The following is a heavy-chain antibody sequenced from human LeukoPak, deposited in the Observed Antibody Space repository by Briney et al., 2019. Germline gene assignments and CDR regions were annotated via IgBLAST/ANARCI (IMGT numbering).Heavy chain of an antibody. J-gene: IGHJ4*02. CDR3: ARGDCSSTSCSADY. Sequence: GGSLRLSCAASGFTFSSYAMHWVRQAPGKGLEWVAVISYDGSNKYYADSVKGRFTISRDNSKNTLYLQMNSLRAEDTAVHYCARGDCSSTSCSADYWGQGTLVTVSS. CDR2: ISYDGSNK. CDR1: GFTFSSYA. D-gene: IGHD2-2*01. V-gene: IGHV3-30*04.